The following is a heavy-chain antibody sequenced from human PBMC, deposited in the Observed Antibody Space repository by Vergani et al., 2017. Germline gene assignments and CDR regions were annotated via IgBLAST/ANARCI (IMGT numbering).Heavy chain of an antibody. J-gene: IGHJ6*03. D-gene: IGHD4-11*01. CDR3: ARDRATVTPNYYYYYMDV. Sequence: QVQLQESGPGLVKPSETLSLTCAVSGGSISSSNWWSWIRQPPGKGLEWIGYIYYSGSTNYNPSLKSRVTISVDTSKNQFSLKLSSVTAADTAVYYCARDRATVTPNYYYYYMDVWGKGTTVTVSS. CDR1: GGSISSSNW. CDR2: IYYSGST. V-gene: IGHV4-61*01.